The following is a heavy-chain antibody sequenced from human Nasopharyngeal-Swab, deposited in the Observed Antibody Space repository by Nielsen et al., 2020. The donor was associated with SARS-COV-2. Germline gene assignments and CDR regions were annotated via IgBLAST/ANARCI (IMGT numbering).Heavy chain of an antibody. J-gene: IGHJ4*02. CDR2: IYYRSTWYD. Sequence: WIRQSPSRGLEWLGRIYYRSTWYDDFAVSVKGRIIINPDTSKNQFSLHLNSVTPEDTAVYYCARDRGTYSSVGTGYYFDYWGQGSLVTVSS. CDR3: ARDRGTYSSVGTGYYFDY. D-gene: IGHD3/OR15-3a*01. V-gene: IGHV6-1*01.